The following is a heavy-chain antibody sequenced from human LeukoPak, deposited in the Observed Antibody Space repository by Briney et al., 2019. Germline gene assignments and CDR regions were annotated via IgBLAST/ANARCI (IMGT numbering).Heavy chain of an antibody. V-gene: IGHV3-9*01. CDR3: AREINVFVAVTPASPYMDV. Sequence: PGGSLRLSCAASGFTFDDYAMHWVRQAPGKGLEWVSGISWNSGSIGYADSVKGRFTISRDNSKNTLYPQMDSLRAEDTAVYYCAREINVFVAVTPASPYMDVWGKGTTVTVSS. CDR2: ISWNSGSI. CDR1: GFTFDDYA. J-gene: IGHJ6*03. D-gene: IGHD3-10*02.